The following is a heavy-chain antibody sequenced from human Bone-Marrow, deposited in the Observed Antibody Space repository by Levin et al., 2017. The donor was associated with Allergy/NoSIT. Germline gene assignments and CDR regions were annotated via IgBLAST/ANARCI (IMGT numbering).Heavy chain of an antibody. D-gene: IGHD6-13*01. CDR1: GFTFSDYY. Sequence: GGSLRLSCAASGFTFSDYYMSWIRQAPGKGLQWVSYISSSGSHIYSADSVKGRFTISRDNARNSMYLQTNSLRAEDTAVYYCAGDRVSSTCYDRHYYSYHGIDVWGQGTTVTVSS. CDR3: AGDRVSSTCYDRHYYSYHGIDV. V-gene: IGHV3-11*01. CDR2: ISSSGSHI. J-gene: IGHJ6*02.